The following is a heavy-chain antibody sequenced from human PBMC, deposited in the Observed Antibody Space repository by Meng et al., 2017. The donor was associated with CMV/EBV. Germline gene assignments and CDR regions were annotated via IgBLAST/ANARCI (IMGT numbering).Heavy chain of an antibody. CDR3: ARLGGVPAAGVIYRGHWFDP. J-gene: IGHJ5*02. CDR1: GYSFTSYW. CDR2: IYPVDSDT. Sequence: KVSCKGSGYSFTSYWIGWVRRMPGKGLEWMGIIYPVDSDTRYSPSFQGQVTISPDKSISTAYLQWSSLKASDTAMYYCARLGGVPAAGVIYRGHWFDPWGQGTLVTVSS. D-gene: IGHD2-2*01. V-gene: IGHV5-51*01.